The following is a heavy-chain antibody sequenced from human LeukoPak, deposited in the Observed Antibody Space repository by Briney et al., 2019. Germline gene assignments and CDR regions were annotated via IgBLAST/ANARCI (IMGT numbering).Heavy chain of an antibody. J-gene: IGHJ3*02. CDR2: IYHSGST. V-gene: IGHV4-38-2*01. CDR1: GYSISSGYY. Sequence: SETLSLTCAVSGYSISSGYYWGWSRQPPGQGLEWIGSIYHSGSTYYNPSLKSRVTISVDTSNNQFSLKLSSVTAADTAVYYCARQIVVVPRVAFDIWGQGTMVTVSS. CDR3: ARQIVVVPRVAFDI. D-gene: IGHD2-2*01.